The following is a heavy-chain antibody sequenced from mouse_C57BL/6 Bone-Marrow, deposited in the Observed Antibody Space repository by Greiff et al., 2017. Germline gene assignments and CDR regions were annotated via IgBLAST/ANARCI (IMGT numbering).Heavy chain of an antibody. J-gene: IGHJ1*03. CDR1: GFSLTSYG. Sequence: VQLQQSGPGLVQPSQSLSITCTVSGFSLTSYGVHWVRQSPGKGLEWLGVIWSGGSTDYNAAFISRMSISKDNSTSQVFFKMNSLQADDTATYYCASVPYEGDYVEFDVWGTGSTVTVSA. CDR2: IWSGGST. CDR3: ASVPYEGDYVEFDV. D-gene: IGHD2-3*01. V-gene: IGHV2-2*01.